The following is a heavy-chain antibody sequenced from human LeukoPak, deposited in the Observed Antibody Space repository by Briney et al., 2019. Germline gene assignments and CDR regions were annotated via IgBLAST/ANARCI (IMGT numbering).Heavy chain of an antibody. CDR3: AREIVRDGYNSVDY. CDR2: INHSGST. J-gene: IGHJ4*02. Sequence: SETLSLTCAVYGGSFSGYYWSWIRQPPGKGLEWIGEINHSGSTYYNPSLKSRVTISVDTSKNQFSLKLSSVTAADTAVYYCAREIVRDGYNSVDYWGQGTLVTVSS. CDR1: GGSFSGYY. D-gene: IGHD5-24*01. V-gene: IGHV4-34*01.